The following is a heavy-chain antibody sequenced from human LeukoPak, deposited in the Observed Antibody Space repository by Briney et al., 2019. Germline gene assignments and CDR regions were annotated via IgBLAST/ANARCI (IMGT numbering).Heavy chain of an antibody. CDR1: GGTFSSYA. Sequence: GASVKVSCKASGGTFSSYAISWVRQAPGQGREWMGGIIPIFGTANYAQKFQGRVAITTDESTSTAYMELSSLRSEDTAVYYCAREGYCSGGSCYPGYNWFDPWGQGTLVTVSS. CDR2: IIPIFGTA. CDR3: AREGYCSGGSCYPGYNWFDP. J-gene: IGHJ5*02. V-gene: IGHV1-69*05. D-gene: IGHD2-15*01.